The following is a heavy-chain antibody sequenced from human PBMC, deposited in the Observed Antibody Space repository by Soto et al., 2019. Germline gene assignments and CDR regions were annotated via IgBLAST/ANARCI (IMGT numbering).Heavy chain of an antibody. V-gene: IGHV4-34*01. CDR3: ARGHTVKNRGNWFDP. J-gene: IGHJ5*02. D-gene: IGHD4-17*01. Sequence: SETLSLTCAVYGGSFSGYYWSWIRQPPGKGLEWIGEINHSGSTNYNPSLKSRVTISVDTSKNQFSLKLSSVTAADTAVYYCARGHTVKNRGNWFDPWGQGTLATVPS. CDR1: GGSFSGYY. CDR2: INHSGST.